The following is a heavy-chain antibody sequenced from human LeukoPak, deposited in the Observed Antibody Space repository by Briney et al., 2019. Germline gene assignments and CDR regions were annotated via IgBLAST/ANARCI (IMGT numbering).Heavy chain of an antibody. V-gene: IGHV4-39*01. Sequence: SETLSLTCTVSGGSISGSSYYWGWIRQPPGKGLEWIGSIYYSGSTYYNPSLKSRVTISVDTSKNQFSLKLSSVTAADTAVYYCARVTIPSWFDPWGQGTLVTVSS. CDR2: IYYSGST. CDR1: GGSISGSSYY. D-gene: IGHD3-3*01. J-gene: IGHJ5*02. CDR3: ARVTIPSWFDP.